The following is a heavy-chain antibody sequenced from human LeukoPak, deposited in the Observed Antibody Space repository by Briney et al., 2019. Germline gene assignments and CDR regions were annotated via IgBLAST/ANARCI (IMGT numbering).Heavy chain of an antibody. CDR3: AKDEIYDYGLRRDLGDI. CDR1: GLTFSSYG. J-gene: IGHJ3*02. D-gene: IGHD4-17*01. CDR2: IRYDGSNK. V-gene: IGHV3-30*02. Sequence: GGSLRLSCAASGLTFSSYGMHWVRQAPGKGLEWVAFIRYDGSNKYYADSVKGRFTISRDNSKNTLYLQMNSLRAEDTAVYYCAKDEIYDYGLRRDLGDIWGQGTMVTVSS.